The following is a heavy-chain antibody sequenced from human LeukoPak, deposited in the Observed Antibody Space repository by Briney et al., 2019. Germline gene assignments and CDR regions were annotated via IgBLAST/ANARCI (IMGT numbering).Heavy chain of an antibody. CDR3: TSAGNYDILTGYYPHFDY. CDR1: GFTFGDYA. Sequence: GRSLRLSCTASGFTFGDYAMSWVRQAPGKGLEWVGFIRSKAYGGTTEYAASVKGRFTNSRDDSKSIAYLQMNSLKTEDTAVYYCTSAGNYDILTGYYPHFDYWGQGTLVTVSS. D-gene: IGHD3-9*01. J-gene: IGHJ4*02. CDR2: IRSKAYGGTT. V-gene: IGHV3-49*04.